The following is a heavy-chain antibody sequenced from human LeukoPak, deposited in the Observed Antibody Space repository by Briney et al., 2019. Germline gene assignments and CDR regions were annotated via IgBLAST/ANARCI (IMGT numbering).Heavy chain of an antibody. D-gene: IGHD3-22*01. CDR2: ISHDGTNK. V-gene: IGHV3-30*18. Sequence: GGSLRLSCAASGFPFSNYGMHWVRQAPGKGLEWVAVISHDGTNKYYVDSVKGRFTISRDNSKNTLYLQMSSLRAEDTAVYYCAKVNYYESSGYYDYWGQGTLVTVSS. CDR1: GFPFSNYG. CDR3: AKVNYYESSGYYDY. J-gene: IGHJ4*02.